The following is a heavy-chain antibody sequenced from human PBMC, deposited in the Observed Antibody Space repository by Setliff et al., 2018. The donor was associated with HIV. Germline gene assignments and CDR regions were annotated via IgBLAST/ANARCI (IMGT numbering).Heavy chain of an antibody. CDR1: GYTFTSYG. D-gene: IGHD6-19*01. J-gene: IGHJ4*02. CDR2: ISAYNGNT. V-gene: IGHV1-18*01. Sequence: ASVKVSCKASGYTFTSYGISWVRQAPGQGLEWMGWISAYNGNTNYAQKFQGRVTMTRDTSTSTVYMEVSSLRSDDTAVYYCARDRTHRSGWYGYFEYWGQGTLVTVSS. CDR3: ARDRTHRSGWYGYFEY.